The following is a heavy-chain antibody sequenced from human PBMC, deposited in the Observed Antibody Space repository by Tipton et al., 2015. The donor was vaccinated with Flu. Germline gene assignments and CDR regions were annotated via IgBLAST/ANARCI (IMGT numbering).Heavy chain of an antibody. CDR2: LSYDGSNK. Sequence: SLRLSCAASGFTFSSYAMHWVRQAPGKGLVWVAVLSYDGSNKYYAASVKGRFPISRDNSKNTLYLQMNSLRAEDAAVYYCARAFPMIVVARGYYFDYWGQGTLVTVSS. V-gene: IGHV3-30*04. CDR3: ARAFPMIVVARGYYFDY. D-gene: IGHD3-22*01. CDR1: GFTFSSYA. J-gene: IGHJ4*02.